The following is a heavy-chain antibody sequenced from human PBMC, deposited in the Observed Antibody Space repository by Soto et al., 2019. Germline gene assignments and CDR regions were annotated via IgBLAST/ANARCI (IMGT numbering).Heavy chain of an antibody. J-gene: IGHJ4*02. CDR3: AKHVGYCSDSSCYFDN. CDR1: GGTFSSYA. Sequence: GGSLRLSSAASGGTFSSYAMSWVRQAPGEGLEWVSAISGGGATTYYADSVKGRFTISRDNSKNTLSLQMNSLRAEDTAIYYCAKHVGYCSDSSCYFDNWGQGTLVTVSS. CDR2: ISGGGATT. V-gene: IGHV3-23*01. D-gene: IGHD2-15*01.